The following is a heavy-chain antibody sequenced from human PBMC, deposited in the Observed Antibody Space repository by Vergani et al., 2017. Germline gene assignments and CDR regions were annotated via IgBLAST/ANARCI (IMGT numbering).Heavy chain of an antibody. D-gene: IGHD3-9*01. CDR1: GGTFGRYT. J-gene: IGHJ5*02. CDR3: ARDDDIGPRGYFDP. Sequence: QVQLVQSGAEVKKPGSSVKVSCKTSGGTFGRYTVSWVRQAPGQGLEWMGGITPILGPADYSPKFQGRVTITADESTSTMYMELSSLTSEDTALYYCARDDDIGPRGYFDPWGQGTQVTVSS. V-gene: IGHV1-69*01. CDR2: ITPILGPA.